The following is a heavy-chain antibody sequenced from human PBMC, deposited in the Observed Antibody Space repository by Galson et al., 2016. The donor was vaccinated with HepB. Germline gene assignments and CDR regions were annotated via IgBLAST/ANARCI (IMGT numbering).Heavy chain of an antibody. CDR1: GVSVSTSY. J-gene: IGHJ6*02. Sequence: SLRLSCAGSGVSVSTSYISWVRQAPGKGLEWVSVMYNSGGTTYAESVRGRFTVSRDNAKNSLYLQMNSLRDEDTAVYYCARDSAVPAARGYYYYYGMDVWGQGTTVTVSS. CDR2: MYNSGGT. CDR3: ARDSAVPAARGYYYYYGMDV. D-gene: IGHD2-2*01. V-gene: IGHV3-53*01.